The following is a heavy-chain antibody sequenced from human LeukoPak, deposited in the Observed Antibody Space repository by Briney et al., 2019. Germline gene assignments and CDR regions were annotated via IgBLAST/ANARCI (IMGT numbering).Heavy chain of an antibody. V-gene: IGHV1-2*02. CDR2: INPNSGGT. CDR3: AGIAVAGQYYFDY. Sequence: ASVKVSCKASGYTFTGYYMHWMRQAPGQGLEWMGWINPNSGGTNYAQEFQGRVTMTRDTSISTAYMELSRLRSDDTAVYYCAGIAVAGQYYFDYWGQGTLVTVSS. D-gene: IGHD6-19*01. J-gene: IGHJ4*02. CDR1: GYTFTGYY.